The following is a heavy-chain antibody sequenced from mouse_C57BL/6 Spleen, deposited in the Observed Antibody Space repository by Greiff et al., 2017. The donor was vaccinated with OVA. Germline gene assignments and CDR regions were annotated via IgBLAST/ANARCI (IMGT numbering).Heavy chain of an antibody. CDR3: ASGFMTTVVGEYYFDD. Sequence: QVQLQQSGAELARPGASVKLSCKASGYTFTRYGISWVKQRTGQGLEWIVEIYPRSGNTYYNEKFKGKATLPADKYSSTAYMELRRLTSEDSAVYFWASGFMTTVVGEYYFDDWGKGTTLTVSS. J-gene: IGHJ2*01. CDR2: IYPRSGNT. V-gene: IGHV1-81*01. D-gene: IGHD1-1*01. CDR1: GYTFTRYG.